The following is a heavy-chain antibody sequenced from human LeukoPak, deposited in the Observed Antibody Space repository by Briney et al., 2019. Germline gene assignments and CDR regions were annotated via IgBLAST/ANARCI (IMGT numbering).Heavy chain of an antibody. V-gene: IGHV4-39*01. D-gene: IGHD6-19*01. CDR2: IYYSGST. Sequence: PSETLSLTCTVSGGSISSSSYYWGWIRQPPGKGLEWIGSIYYSGSTYYNPSLKSRVTISVDTTKNQFSLKLSSVTAADTAVYYCARRKVVAVAGTSGSPSFNWFDPWGQGTLVTVSS. J-gene: IGHJ5*02. CDR3: ARRKVVAVAGTSGSPSFNWFDP. CDR1: GGSISSSSYY.